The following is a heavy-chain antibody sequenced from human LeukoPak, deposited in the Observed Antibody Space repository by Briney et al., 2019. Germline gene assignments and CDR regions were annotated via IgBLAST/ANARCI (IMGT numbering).Heavy chain of an antibody. CDR3: ASFIATANTAGFDP. CDR1: GGSISSSNW. D-gene: IGHD6-13*01. J-gene: IGHJ5*02. V-gene: IGHV4-4*02. CDR2: IYHSGST. Sequence: SETLSLTCAVSGGSISSSNWWSWVRQPPGKGLEWIGEIYHSGSTNYNPSLKGRVTISVDKSKNQSSLKLSSVTAADTAVYYCASFIATANTAGFDPWGQGTLVTVSS.